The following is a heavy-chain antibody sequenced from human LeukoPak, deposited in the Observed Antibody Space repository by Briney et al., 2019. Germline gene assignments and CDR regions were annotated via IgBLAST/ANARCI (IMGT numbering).Heavy chain of an antibody. CDR1: GYSFTSYW. CDR2: IYPGDSDT. Sequence: GESLKISCKGSGYSFTSYWIGWVRQMPGKGLEWMGIIYPGDSDTRYSPSFQGQVTISADKSISTAYLQWSSLKASDTAMYYCARHVTMVRGVNHFYYYYGMDVWGRGTTVTVSS. J-gene: IGHJ6*02. V-gene: IGHV5-51*01. CDR3: ARHVTMVRGVNHFYYYYGMDV. D-gene: IGHD3-10*01.